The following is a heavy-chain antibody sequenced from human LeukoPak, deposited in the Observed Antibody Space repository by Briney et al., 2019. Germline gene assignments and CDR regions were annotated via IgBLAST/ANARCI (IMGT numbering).Heavy chain of an antibody. D-gene: IGHD2-15*01. V-gene: IGHV1-46*01. J-gene: IGHJ4*02. CDR1: GNTFTSYY. CDR3: ARGAPEANIVVVVAATNLDY. Sequence: ASVKVSCKASGNTFTSYYMHWVRQAPGQGLEWMGIINPSGGSTSYAQKFQGRVTMTRDTSTSTVYMELSSLRSEDTAVYYCARGAPEANIVVVVAATNLDYWGQGTLVTVSS. CDR2: INPSGGST.